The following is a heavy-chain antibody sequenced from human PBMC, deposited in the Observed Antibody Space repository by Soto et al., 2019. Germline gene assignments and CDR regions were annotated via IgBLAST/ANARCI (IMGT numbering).Heavy chain of an antibody. Sequence: ASVKVSCKASGYTFTSYGISWVRQAPGQGLEWMGWISAYNGNTNYAQKLQGRVTMTTDTSTSTAYMELRSLRSDDTAVYYCARGRGDLYTLNYTNWFDPWGQGTLVTVS. J-gene: IGHJ5*02. CDR3: ARGRGDLYTLNYTNWFDP. V-gene: IGHV1-18*01. D-gene: IGHD2-2*02. CDR2: ISAYNGNT. CDR1: GYTFTSYG.